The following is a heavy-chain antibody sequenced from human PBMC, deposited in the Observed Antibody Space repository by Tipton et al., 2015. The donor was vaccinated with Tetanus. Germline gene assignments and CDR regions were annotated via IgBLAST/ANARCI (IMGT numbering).Heavy chain of an antibody. V-gene: IGHV4-31*03. CDR1: GGSLSRGGFY. D-gene: IGHD6-6*01. CDR3: AKDQARGARGWNYLDC. Sequence: TLSLTCTVSGGSLSRGGFYSAWIRPHPGKGLEWFGDIYFSGSTYYNPSLKSRVTISVDTSKNQFSLRLNSVTAADTAVYYCAKDQARGARGWNYLDCWGQGTLVTVSS. CDR2: IYFSGST. J-gene: IGHJ4*02.